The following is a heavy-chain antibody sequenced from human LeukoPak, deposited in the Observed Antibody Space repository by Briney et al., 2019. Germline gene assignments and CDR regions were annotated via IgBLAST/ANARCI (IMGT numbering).Heavy chain of an antibody. J-gene: IGHJ5*02. Sequence: ASVKVSCKASGGTFSAYAISWVRQAPGQGLEWMGWISAYNGNTNYAQKLQGRVTMTTDTSTSTAYMELRSLRSDDTAVYYCAREDRHMNWFDPWGQGTLVTVSS. CDR2: ISAYNGNT. V-gene: IGHV1-18*01. CDR3: AREDRHMNWFDP. CDR1: GGTFSAYA.